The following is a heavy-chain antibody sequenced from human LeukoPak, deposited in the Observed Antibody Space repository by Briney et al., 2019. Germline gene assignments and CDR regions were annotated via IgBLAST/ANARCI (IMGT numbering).Heavy chain of an antibody. CDR1: GFTFDDYG. CDR3: ARAKWTLEAFDI. V-gene: IGHV3-20*04. D-gene: IGHD1-26*01. CDR2: INWDGGST. J-gene: IGHJ3*02. Sequence: GGSLRLSCAASGFTFDDYGMSWVRQAPGKGLEWVSGINWDGGSTGYADSVKGRFTISRDNAKNSLYLQMNSLRAEDTALYYCARAKWTLEAFDIWGQGTMVTVSS.